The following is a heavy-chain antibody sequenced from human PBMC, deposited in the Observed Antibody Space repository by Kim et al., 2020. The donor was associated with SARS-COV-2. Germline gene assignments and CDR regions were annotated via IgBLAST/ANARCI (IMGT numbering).Heavy chain of an antibody. V-gene: IGHV4-34*01. CDR1: GGSFSGYY. Sequence: SETLSLTCAVYGGSFSGYYWSWIRQPPGKGLEWIGEINHSGSTNYNPSLKSRVTISVDTSKNQFSLKLSSVTAADTAVYYCASSITGTFRWWFDPWGQGT. CDR3: ASSITGTFRWWFDP. D-gene: IGHD1-7*01. J-gene: IGHJ5*02. CDR2: INHSGST.